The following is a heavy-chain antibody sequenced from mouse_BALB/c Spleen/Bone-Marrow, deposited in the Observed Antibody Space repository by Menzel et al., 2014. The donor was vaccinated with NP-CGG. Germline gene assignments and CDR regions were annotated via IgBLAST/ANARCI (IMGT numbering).Heavy chain of an antibody. Sequence: EVKLVESGGGLVQPGGSLRLPCATSGFTFTDYYMSWVRQPPGKALEWLGFIRNKANGYTTEYSASVKGRFTVSRDNSQSILYLQMNTLRAEDSATYYCARDDYGRGYWGQGTTLTVSS. CDR3: ARDDYGRGY. V-gene: IGHV7-3*02. CDR1: GFTFTDYY. D-gene: IGHD1-1*01. CDR2: IRNKANGYTT. J-gene: IGHJ2*01.